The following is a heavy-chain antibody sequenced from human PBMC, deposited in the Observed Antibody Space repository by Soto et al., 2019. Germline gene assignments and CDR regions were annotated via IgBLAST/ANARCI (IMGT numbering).Heavy chain of an antibody. CDR1: GYTFTSYY. J-gene: IGHJ6*03. D-gene: IGHD2-15*01. CDR3: ARLYCSGGSCSSNYYMDV. Sequence: GASVKVSCKASGYTFTSYYMHWVRQAPGQGLEWMGIINPSGGSTSYAQKFQGRVTMARDMSTSTVYMELSSLRSEDTAVYYCARLYCSGGSCSSNYYMDVWGKGTTVTVSS. CDR2: INPSGGST. V-gene: IGHV1-46*03.